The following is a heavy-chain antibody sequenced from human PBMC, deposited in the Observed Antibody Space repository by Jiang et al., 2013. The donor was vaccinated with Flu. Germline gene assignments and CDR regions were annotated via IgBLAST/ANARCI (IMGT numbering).Heavy chain of an antibody. V-gene: IGHV3-72*01. Sequence: FSDHYMDWVRQAPGKGLEWVGRIRKKVNSYTTEYAASVKGRFTISRDDSKNSLFLQMNSLNTEDTALYYCARSGSYLPFDYWGQGTLVT. CDR1: FSDHY. CDR3: ARSGSYLPFDY. J-gene: IGHJ4*02. D-gene: IGHD1-26*01. CDR2: IRKKVNSYTT.